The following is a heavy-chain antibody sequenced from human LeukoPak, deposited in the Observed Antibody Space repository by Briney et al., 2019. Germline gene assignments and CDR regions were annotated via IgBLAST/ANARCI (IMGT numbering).Heavy chain of an antibody. J-gene: IGHJ5*02. V-gene: IGHV4-30-4*01. CDR1: GGSISSGDYY. D-gene: IGHD6-13*01. CDR2: IYYSGST. CDR3: ARAHSSSWYEWFDP. Sequence: SETLSPTCTVSGGSISSGDYYWSWIRQPPGKGLEWIGYIYYSGSTYYNPSLKSRVTISVDTSKNQFSLKLSSVTAADTAVYYCARAHSSSWYEWFDPWGQGTLVTVSS.